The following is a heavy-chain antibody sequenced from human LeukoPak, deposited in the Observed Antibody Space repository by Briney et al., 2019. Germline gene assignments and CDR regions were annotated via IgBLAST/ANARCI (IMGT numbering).Heavy chain of an antibody. CDR2: IYYSGST. J-gene: IGHJ5*02. V-gene: IGHV4-59*02. D-gene: IGHD3-10*01. CDR3: ARSGVILLNWFDP. CDR1: GGSVSSYY. Sequence: SETLSLTCTVSGGSVSSYYWSWIRQPPGKGLEWIGYIYYSGSTNYNPFLKSRVTISVDTSKNQFSLKLSSVTAADTAVYYCARSGVILLNWFDPWGQGTLVTVSS.